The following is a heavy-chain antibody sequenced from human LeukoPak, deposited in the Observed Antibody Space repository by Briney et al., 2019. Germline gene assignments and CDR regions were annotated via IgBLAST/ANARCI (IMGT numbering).Heavy chain of an antibody. CDR3: ARSPTMGTTLNY. D-gene: IGHD4-17*01. CDR2: ISSSGSRI. V-gene: IGHV3-11*04. J-gene: IGHJ4*02. Sequence: GGSLRLSCAASGFTFTDYYMSWIRQAPGKRLEWISYISSSGSRIFYADSVKDRFTISRDNAKNSLYLQMNSLRAEDTALYYCARSPTMGTTLNYWGQGTLVTVSS. CDR1: GFTFTDYY.